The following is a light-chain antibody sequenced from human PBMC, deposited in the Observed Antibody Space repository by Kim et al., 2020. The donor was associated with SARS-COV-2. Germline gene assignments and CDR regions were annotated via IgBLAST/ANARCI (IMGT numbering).Light chain of an antibody. CDR2: WSS. Sequence: DIVMTQSPDSLAVSLGERATINCKSSQSVLQSHNSKNYLGWYQQKSGQPPKLLIYWSSTRESGVPDRFSGSGSGTDFTLTISSVQAEDVAVYYCHQYYSAPFTFGQGTKLEI. CDR3: HQYYSAPFT. V-gene: IGKV4-1*01. J-gene: IGKJ2*01. CDR1: QSVLQSHNSKNY.